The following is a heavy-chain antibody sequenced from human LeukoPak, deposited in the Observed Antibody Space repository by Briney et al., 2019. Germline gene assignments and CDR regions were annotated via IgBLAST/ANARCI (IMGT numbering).Heavy chain of an antibody. D-gene: IGHD6-13*01. V-gene: IGHV1-8*01. CDR1: GYTFTSYD. J-gene: IGHJ4*02. CDR3: ARSSSRWRLVITGY. Sequence: GASVKVSCKASGYTFTSYDINWVRQATGQGLEWMGWMNPNSGNTGYAQKFQGRVTMTRNTSISTAYMELSSLRSEDTAVYYCARSSSRWRLVITGYWGQGTLVTVSS. CDR2: MNPNSGNT.